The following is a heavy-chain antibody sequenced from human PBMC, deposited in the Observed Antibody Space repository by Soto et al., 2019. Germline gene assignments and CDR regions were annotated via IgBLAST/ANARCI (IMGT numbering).Heavy chain of an antibody. V-gene: IGHV1-69*01. CDR3: ARGGIAAQRWFDP. J-gene: IGHJ5*02. Sequence: QVQLVQSGAEVKKPGSSVKVSCKASGGTFSSYAISWVRQAPGQGLEWMGGSIPIFDKANYAQKFQGRVTITADESTSTAYMELSSRRSEDTAVYYCARGGIAAQRWFDPWGQGTLVTVSS. CDR2: SIPIFDKA. D-gene: IGHD6-6*01. CDR1: GGTFSSYA.